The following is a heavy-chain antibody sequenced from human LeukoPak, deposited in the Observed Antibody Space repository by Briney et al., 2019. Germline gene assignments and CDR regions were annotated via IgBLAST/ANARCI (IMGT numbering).Heavy chain of an antibody. CDR1: GFTFRSYW. CDR3: AGTVGSAPDYYGSGGFAVLDY. D-gene: IGHD3-10*01. V-gene: IGHV3-74*01. CDR2: INGDGSGI. Sequence: GGSLRLSCAASGFTFRSYWMHWVRQAPGKGLVWVSRINGDGSGINYADSVKGRLTISRDNAKKTLFLQMNSLRAEDTAVYYCAGTVGSAPDYYGSGGFAVLDYWGQGTLVTVSS. J-gene: IGHJ4*02.